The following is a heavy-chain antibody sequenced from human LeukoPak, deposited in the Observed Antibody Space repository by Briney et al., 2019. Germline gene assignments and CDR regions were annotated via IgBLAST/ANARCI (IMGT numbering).Heavy chain of an antibody. CDR3: ARVTGYCSSTGCPYYLDY. CDR2: IYHSGST. D-gene: IGHD2-2*01. Sequence: PSETLSLTCTVSGYSISSGYYWGWIRQPPGKGLEWIGSIYHSGSTYYNPSLKSRVTISVDTSKNQFSLKLSSVTAADTAVYYCARVTGYCSSTGCPYYLDYWGQGTLVTVSS. CDR1: GYSISSGYY. V-gene: IGHV4-38-2*02. J-gene: IGHJ4*02.